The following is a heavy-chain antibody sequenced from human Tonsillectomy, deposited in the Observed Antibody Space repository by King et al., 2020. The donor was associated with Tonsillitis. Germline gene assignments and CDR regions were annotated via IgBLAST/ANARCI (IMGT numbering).Heavy chain of an antibody. CDR2: ISGSGITI. J-gene: IGHJ4*02. V-gene: IGHV3-48*03. CDR1: GFTFSNYK. D-gene: IGHD3-22*01. CDR3: ARVGSPWDYYDSSGYRNYFDY. Sequence: VQLVESGGGLVQPGGSLRLSCAASGFTFSNYKMNWVRQAPGKGLEWVSYISGSGITIYYADSVKGRFTISRDNTKNSLYLQMNSLRAEDTAVYYCARVGSPWDYYDSSGYRNYFDYWGQGTLVTVSS.